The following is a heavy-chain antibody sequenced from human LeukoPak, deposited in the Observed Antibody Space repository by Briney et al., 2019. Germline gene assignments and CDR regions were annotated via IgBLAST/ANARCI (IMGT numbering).Heavy chain of an antibody. CDR3: AKGTTSDGY. J-gene: IGHJ4*02. D-gene: IGHD1-7*01. Sequence: GSLRLSCAASGFTFSNYAMSWVRQAPGKGLEWVSAISGSGGRKYYADSVKGRFTISRDNSKNTLYLQMNSLRAEDTAVYYCAKGTTSDGYWGQGTLVTVSS. CDR1: GFTFSNYA. CDR2: ISGSGGRK. V-gene: IGHV3-23*01.